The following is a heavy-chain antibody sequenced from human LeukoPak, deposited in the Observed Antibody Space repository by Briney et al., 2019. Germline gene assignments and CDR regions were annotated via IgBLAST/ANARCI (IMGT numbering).Heavy chain of an antibody. J-gene: IGHJ5*02. V-gene: IGHV3-30-3*01. CDR1: GFTFSSYA. D-gene: IGHD2-15*01. CDR2: ISYDGSNK. CDR3: ARVVDWFDP. Sequence: GGSLRLSCAASGFTFSSYAMHWVRQAPGKGLEWVAVISYDGSNKYYADSVKGRFTISRDNSKNTLYLQMNSLRAEDTAVYYCARVVDWFDPWGQGTLVTVSS.